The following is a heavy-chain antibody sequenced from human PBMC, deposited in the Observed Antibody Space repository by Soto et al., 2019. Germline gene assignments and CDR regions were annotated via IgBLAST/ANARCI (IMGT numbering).Heavy chain of an antibody. J-gene: IGHJ3*02. D-gene: IGHD3-22*01. Sequence: GGSLRLSYAASGFAFNSFAMSWVRQAPGKELEWVSGISGSGGSTYYADSVKGRFTISRDNSKNTLYLQMNSLRAEDTAVYYCAKEYYYDSSGDDAFDIWGQGTMVTVSS. CDR3: AKEYYYDSSGDDAFDI. V-gene: IGHV3-23*01. CDR1: GFAFNSFA. CDR2: ISGSGGST.